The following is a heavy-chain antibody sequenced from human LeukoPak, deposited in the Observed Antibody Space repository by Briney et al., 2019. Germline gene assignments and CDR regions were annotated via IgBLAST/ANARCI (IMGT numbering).Heavy chain of an antibody. V-gene: IGHV4-34*01. CDR2: INHSGST. J-gene: IGHJ4*02. D-gene: IGHD2-2*01. CDR3: ASFNQLATSPGDY. Sequence: PSETLSLTCTVSGGSISSYYWSWIRQPPGKGLEWIGEINHSGSTNYNPSLKSRVTISVDTSKNQFSLKLSSVTAADTAVYYCASFNQLATSPGDYWGQGTLVTVSS. CDR1: GGSISSYY.